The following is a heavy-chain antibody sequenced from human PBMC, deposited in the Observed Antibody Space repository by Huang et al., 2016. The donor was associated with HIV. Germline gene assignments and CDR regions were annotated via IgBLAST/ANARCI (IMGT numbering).Heavy chain of an antibody. CDR1: GYTLPELS. J-gene: IGHJ4*02. V-gene: IGHV1-24*01. D-gene: IGHD3-22*01. CDR2: LDTEDGET. CDR3: ATVYRRFRNHDSGDYYFDY. Sequence: QVQLVQSGAEVKKHGASVKVSCKVSGYTLPELSMHWVRQATGKGLEWMVCLDTEDGETIYGKKFQGRVTMTEDTSTDTAYMELSSLRSEDTAVYYCATVYRRFRNHDSGDYYFDYWDQGTLVTVSS.